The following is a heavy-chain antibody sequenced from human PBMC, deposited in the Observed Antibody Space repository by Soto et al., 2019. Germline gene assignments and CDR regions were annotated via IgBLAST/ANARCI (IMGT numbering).Heavy chain of an antibody. Sequence: SETLSLTCAVYGGSFSGYYWSWIRQPPGKGLEWIGEINHSGSTNYNPSLKSRVTISVDTSKNQFSLKLSSVTAADTAVYYCARGRGLFDWLYPPYYYYGMDVWGQGTTVTVSS. V-gene: IGHV4-34*01. J-gene: IGHJ6*02. D-gene: IGHD3-9*01. CDR2: INHSGST. CDR3: ARGRGLFDWLYPPYYYYGMDV. CDR1: GGSFSGYY.